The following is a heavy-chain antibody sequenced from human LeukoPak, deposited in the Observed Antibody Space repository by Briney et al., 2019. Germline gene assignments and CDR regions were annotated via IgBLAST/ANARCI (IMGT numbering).Heavy chain of an antibody. V-gene: IGHV4-59*12. CDR3: AREYLSWRDFGY. Sequence: SETLSLTCTVSGGSISSYYWSWIRQPPGKGLEWIGYIYYSGSTNYNPSLKSRVTISVDTSKNQFSLRLTSVTAADTAVYYCAREYLSWRDFGYWGQGTLVTVSS. J-gene: IGHJ4*02. CDR1: GGSISSYY. D-gene: IGHD6-13*01. CDR2: IYYSGST.